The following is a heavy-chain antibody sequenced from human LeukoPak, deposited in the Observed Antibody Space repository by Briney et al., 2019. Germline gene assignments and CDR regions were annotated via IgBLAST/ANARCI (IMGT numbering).Heavy chain of an antibody. CDR2: IWFDGKNE. CDR1: GFTFSSYG. Sequence: GRSLRLSCAASGFTFSSYGMHWVRQAPGKGLEWVADIWFDGKNEHFADSVKGRFTISRDNSKNTMYLQINSLRAEDTAVYYCARDRHCANGVCHSPPGMDVWGQGTTVTVCS. CDR3: ARDRHCANGVCHSPPGMDV. J-gene: IGHJ6*02. V-gene: IGHV3-33*01. D-gene: IGHD2-8*01.